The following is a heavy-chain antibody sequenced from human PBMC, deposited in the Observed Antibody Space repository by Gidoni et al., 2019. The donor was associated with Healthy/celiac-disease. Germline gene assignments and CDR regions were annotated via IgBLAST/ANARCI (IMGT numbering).Heavy chain of an antibody. Sequence: VQLVQSGAEVKKPGSSVKVSCKASGGTCSSYTLSWVRQAPVQGLEWMGRIIPILGIANYAQKFQGRVTITADKSTSTAYMELSSLRSEDTAVYYGARGDYYDSSGHDDYWGQGTLVTVSS. CDR3: ARGDYYDSSGHDDY. D-gene: IGHD3-22*01. J-gene: IGHJ4*02. CDR2: IIPILGIA. CDR1: GGTCSSYT. V-gene: IGHV1-69*02.